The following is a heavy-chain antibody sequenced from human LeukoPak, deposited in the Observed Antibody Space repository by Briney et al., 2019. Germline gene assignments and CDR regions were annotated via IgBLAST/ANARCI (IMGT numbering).Heavy chain of an antibody. V-gene: IGHV3-30-3*01. CDR2: ISYEGNNK. Sequence: GGSLRLSCAASGFTFSSYAMHWVRQAPGKGLEWVAGISYEGNNKDYADSVKGRFTISRDNSRNTLYMQMNSLRVEDTAVYYCARDQDYYDSSGYYSYYFDYWGQGTLVTVSS. D-gene: IGHD3-22*01. J-gene: IGHJ4*02. CDR3: ARDQDYYDSSGYYSYYFDY. CDR1: GFTFSSYA.